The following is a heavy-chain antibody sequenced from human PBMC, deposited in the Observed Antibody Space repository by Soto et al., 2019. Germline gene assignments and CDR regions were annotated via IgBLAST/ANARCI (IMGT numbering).Heavy chain of an antibody. CDR3: ARRYGRYFDY. J-gene: IGHJ4*01. Sequence: SETLSLTCTVSGGSISSYYCSWIRQPPGKGLEWIGYIYYSGSTNYNPSLKSRVTISVDTSKNQFSLKVSSVTAADTAVYYCARRYGRYFDYWGQGTLVTVSS. CDR2: IYYSGST. CDR1: GGSISSYY. V-gene: IGHV4-59*08. D-gene: IGHD4-17*01.